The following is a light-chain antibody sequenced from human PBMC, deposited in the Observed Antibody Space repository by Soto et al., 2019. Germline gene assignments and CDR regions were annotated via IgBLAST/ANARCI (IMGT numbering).Light chain of an antibody. CDR1: SSDVGGYNF. V-gene: IGLV2-8*01. J-gene: IGLJ1*01. CDR3: SSYSGTNNYV. CDR2: EVT. Sequence: QSALTQPPSASGSPGQSVTISCTGTSSDVGGYNFVSWYQQHPGKAPKLIIYEVTNRPSGVPDRFSGSTSGNTASLTVSVLQAEDEADYYCSSYSGTNNYVFGTGTKVTVL.